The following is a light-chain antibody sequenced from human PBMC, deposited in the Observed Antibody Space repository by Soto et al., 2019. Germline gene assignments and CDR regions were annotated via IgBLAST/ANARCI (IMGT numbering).Light chain of an antibody. CDR3: QQSFNTPPR. CDR1: QTIGDN. J-gene: IGKJ4*02. CDR2: AAS. V-gene: IGKV1-39*01. Sequence: DIQMTQSPSSLSASVGDRLTITCRASQTIGDNLNWYQHKPGTAPNLLIYAASSLQSGVPARFSGSGSGTDFTLTISDLPPEDFVTYVCQQSFNTPPRFGGRTEVEIK.